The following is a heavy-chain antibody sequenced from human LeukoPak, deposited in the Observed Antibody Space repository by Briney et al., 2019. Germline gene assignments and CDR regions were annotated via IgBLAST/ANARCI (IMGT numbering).Heavy chain of an antibody. CDR1: GYTFTSYD. D-gene: IGHD4-17*01. CDR3: ARWVKRLRKEGRSSLYYYYYGMDV. J-gene: IGHJ6*02. Sequence: ASVKVSCKASGYTFTSYDINWVRQATGQGLEWMGWMNPNSGNTGYAQKFQGRVTMTRNTSISTAYMELSSLRSEDTAVYYCARWVKRLRKEGRSSLYYYYYGMDVWGQGTTVTVSS. CDR2: MNPNSGNT. V-gene: IGHV1-8*01.